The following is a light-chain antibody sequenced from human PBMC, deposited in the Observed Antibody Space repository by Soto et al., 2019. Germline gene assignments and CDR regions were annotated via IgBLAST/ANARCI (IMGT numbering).Light chain of an antibody. V-gene: IGKV1-27*01. J-gene: IGKJ5*01. CDR3: QKYNTAPYT. CDR2: AAS. CDR1: QGFTNY. Sequence: DFQMTQSPSSLSASVGDTVTLTCRASQGFTNYLAWYQQKPGKAPKLLIYAASTLQSGVPPRFSGSGSGTHFTLTISSLQPEDAATYDCQKYNTAPYTFGQGTRLEIK.